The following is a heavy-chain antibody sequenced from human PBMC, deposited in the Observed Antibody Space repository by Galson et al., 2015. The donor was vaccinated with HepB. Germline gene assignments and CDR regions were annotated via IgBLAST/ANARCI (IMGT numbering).Heavy chain of an antibody. J-gene: IGHJ6*02. V-gene: IGHV1-24*01. Sequence: SVKVSCKVSGNTLSELSMHWVRQGPGKGLEWMGGFDPEDGETIYAQKFQGRVTMTEDTSTNTAYMELSSLRSEDTAVYYCATERREIAAADAWWWRGDYGMDVWGQGTTVTVSS. D-gene: IGHD6-13*01. CDR1: GNTLSELS. CDR2: FDPEDGET. CDR3: ATERREIAAADAWWWRGDYGMDV.